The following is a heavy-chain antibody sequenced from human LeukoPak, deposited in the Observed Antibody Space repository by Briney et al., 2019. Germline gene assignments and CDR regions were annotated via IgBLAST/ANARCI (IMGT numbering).Heavy chain of an antibody. Sequence: PGGSLRLSCAASGFTFSSYGMHWVRQAPGKGLEWVAFIRYDGSNKYYADSVKGRFTISRDNAKNSLYLQMNSLRAEDTAVYYCAREGPVRGVRGVDYWGQGTLVTVSS. CDR1: GFTFSSYG. J-gene: IGHJ4*02. CDR2: IRYDGSNK. V-gene: IGHV3-30*02. CDR3: AREGPVRGVRGVDY. D-gene: IGHD3-10*01.